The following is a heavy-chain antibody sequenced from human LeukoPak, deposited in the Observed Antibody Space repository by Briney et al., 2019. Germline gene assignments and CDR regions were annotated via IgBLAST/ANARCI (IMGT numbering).Heavy chain of an antibody. CDR3: AKLGIVVVVAATTWFDP. CDR1: GFTFSSYA. V-gene: IGHV3-23*01. CDR2: ISGGGDST. D-gene: IGHD2-15*01. Sequence: GGSLRLSCAASGFTFSSYAVTWVRQAPGKGLEWVAAISGGGDSTYYADSVKGRFSISRDNSRNTLYLQMNSLRAEDTAVYYCAKLGIVVVVAATTWFDPWGQGTLVTVSS. J-gene: IGHJ5*02.